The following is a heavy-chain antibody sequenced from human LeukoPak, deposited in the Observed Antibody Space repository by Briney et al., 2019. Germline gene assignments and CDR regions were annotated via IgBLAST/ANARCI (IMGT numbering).Heavy chain of an antibody. Sequence: PSQTLSLTCTVSGGPSSSYYCSWIRQPPGKGLEWIGYIYYSGSTNYNPSLKSRVTISVDTSKNQFSLKLSSVTAADTAVYYCARHSRDGPEDYWGQGTLVTVSS. V-gene: IGHV4-59*08. D-gene: IGHD5-24*01. CDR2: IYYSGST. CDR3: ARHSRDGPEDY. CDR1: GGPSSSYY. J-gene: IGHJ4*02.